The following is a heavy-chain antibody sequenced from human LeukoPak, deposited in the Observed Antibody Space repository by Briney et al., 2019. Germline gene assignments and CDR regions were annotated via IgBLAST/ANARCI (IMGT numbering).Heavy chain of an antibody. CDR3: ARGGGYYPIDY. CDR2: ISSSGSGDNT. D-gene: IGHD2-15*01. V-gene: IGHV3-23*01. J-gene: IGHJ4*02. Sequence: GGSLRLSCAASGVTLSTYAMSWARQAPGKGLEWVSGISSSGSGDNTYYADSVKGRFTISRDTSKNTLYLQVNSLRAEDTAVYYCARGGGYYPIDYWGQGTLVTVSS. CDR1: GVTLSTYA.